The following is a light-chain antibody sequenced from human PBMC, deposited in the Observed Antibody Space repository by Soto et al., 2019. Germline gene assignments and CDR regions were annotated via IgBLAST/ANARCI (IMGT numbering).Light chain of an antibody. CDR2: DAS. V-gene: IGKV3-11*01. Sequence: EIVLTQSPVTLSLSPGERATLSCRASQSVSSYLAWYQQKPGQAPRLLIYDASNRATGIPARFSGGGSGTDFTLTIDNLEPEDFAIYYCQQRSNWPPITFGQGTRLGIK. CDR1: QSVSSY. CDR3: QQRSNWPPIT. J-gene: IGKJ5*01.